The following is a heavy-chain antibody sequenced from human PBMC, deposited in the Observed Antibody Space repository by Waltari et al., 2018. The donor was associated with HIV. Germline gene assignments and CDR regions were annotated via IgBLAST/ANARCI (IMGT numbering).Heavy chain of an antibody. J-gene: IGHJ5*02. Sequence: EVQLVESVVGLVQPGGSLRLSCAASVFPFSSYTMNWGRQAPGKGLEWVSYISSSSSTIYYADSVKGRFTISRDNAKNSMYLQMNSLRAEDTAVYYCARHQVLGFDPWGQGTLVTVSS. D-gene: IGHD2-8*01. CDR2: ISSSSSTI. CDR1: VFPFSSYT. V-gene: IGHV3-48*04. CDR3: ARHQVLGFDP.